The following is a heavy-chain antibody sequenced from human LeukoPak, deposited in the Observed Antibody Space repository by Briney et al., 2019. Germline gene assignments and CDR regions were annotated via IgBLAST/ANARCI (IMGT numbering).Heavy chain of an antibody. CDR2: IIPIFGTT. CDR1: GYTFTSYY. V-gene: IGHV1-69*13. CDR3: ARNVLPTNWFDP. J-gene: IGHJ5*02. Sequence: SVKVSCKASGYTFTSYYMHWVRQAPGQGLEWMGGIIPIFGTTNYAQKFQGRVTIIADESTSTAYMELSSLRSEDTAVYYCARNVLPTNWFDPWGQGTLVTVSS. D-gene: IGHD3-10*01.